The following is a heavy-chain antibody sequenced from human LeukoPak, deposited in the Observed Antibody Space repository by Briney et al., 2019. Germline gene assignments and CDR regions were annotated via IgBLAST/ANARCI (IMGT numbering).Heavy chain of an antibody. D-gene: IGHD5-18*01. J-gene: IGHJ5*02. CDR1: GGSSSSNPYY. V-gene: IGHV4-39*07. CDR2: IYYSGTT. Sequence: SETLSLTCTVSGGSSSSNPYYWGWIRQPPGKGLEWFGSIYYSGTTHYNLSLESRVTISVDTSKNQFSLKLASVTAADTAIYYCAKGAGGFSYYNWFDXXGXXTLXTV. CDR3: AKGAGGFSYYNWFDX.